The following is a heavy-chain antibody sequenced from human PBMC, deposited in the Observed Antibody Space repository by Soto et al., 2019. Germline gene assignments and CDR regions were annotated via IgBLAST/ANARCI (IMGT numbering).Heavy chain of an antibody. CDR3: ERSMPSTGTFDF. V-gene: IGHV2-70*04. CDR1: GFPLSTSGMR. D-gene: IGHD1-1*01. CDR2: IDGDDNK. J-gene: IGHJ4*02. Sequence: SGPTLVNPTQTLTLTCTFSGFPLSTSGMRVSRIRQPPGQALEWLARIDGDDNKYYSTSLRTRLAISKDTSKNQVVLTMTNMDPVDTGTYFCERSMPSTGTFDFWGQGTLVTVSS.